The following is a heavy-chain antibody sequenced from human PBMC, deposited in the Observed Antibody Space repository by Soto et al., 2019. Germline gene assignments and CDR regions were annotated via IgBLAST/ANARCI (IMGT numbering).Heavy chain of an antibody. V-gene: IGHV1-18*01. D-gene: IGHD3-10*01. CDR2: ISGLNGNT. CDR3: ARDLFGEDGAGYFDY. J-gene: IGHJ4*02. Sequence: QVHLVQSGVEVKKPGASVKFSCKAYGYSFSTYGISWVRQAPGQGLEWMGWISGLNGNTNYAQNLQGRVTMTTDTSTSTAYMELRSLGFDETAMYYCARDLFGEDGAGYFDYWGQGTLVTVSS. CDR1: GYSFSTYG.